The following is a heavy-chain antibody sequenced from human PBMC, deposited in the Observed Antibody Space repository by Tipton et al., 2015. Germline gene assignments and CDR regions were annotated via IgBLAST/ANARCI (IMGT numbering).Heavy chain of an antibody. J-gene: IGHJ4*02. CDR2: ISSSGKNR. CDR3: ARDPDVGTSAPASGFDY. D-gene: IGHD2-2*01. V-gene: IGHV3-48*02. Sequence: SLRLSCAASGFTFTTYNMNWVRQAPGKGLEWVSYISSSGKNRFYADSVEGRFTISRDNAKNTLYLQMSSLRDEDTAVYYCARDPDVGTSAPASGFDYWGRGTLVTVSS. CDR1: GFTFTTYN.